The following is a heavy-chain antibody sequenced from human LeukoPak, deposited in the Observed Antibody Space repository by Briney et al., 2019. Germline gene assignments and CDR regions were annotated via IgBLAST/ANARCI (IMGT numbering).Heavy chain of an antibody. CDR3: VRNYPPYNSGNYDYYYYMDV. V-gene: IGHV1-18*01. CDR1: GYTFTGYG. Sequence: RASVKVSCKASGYTFTGYGISWVRQAPGQGLEWMGWISTYNGNTNYAQKFQGRITVTTDTSMRTVYLVLRSLRSDDSAMYFCVRNYPPYNSGNYDYYYYMDVWGKGTTVTVSS. CDR2: ISTYNGNT. J-gene: IGHJ6*03. D-gene: IGHD3-10*01.